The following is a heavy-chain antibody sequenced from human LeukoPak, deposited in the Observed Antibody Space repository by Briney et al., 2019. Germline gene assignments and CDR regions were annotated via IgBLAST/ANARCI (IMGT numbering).Heavy chain of an antibody. V-gene: IGHV1-2*02. Sequence: ASVKVSCKASGYTFTGYYMHWVRQAPGQGLEWMGWSNPNSGGTNYAQKFQGRVTMTRDTSISTAYMELSRLRSDDTAVYYCARSGYDGSGYSLGIDYWGQGTLVTVSS. CDR3: ARSGYDGSGYSLGIDY. CDR2: SNPNSGGT. J-gene: IGHJ4*02. CDR1: GYTFTGYY. D-gene: IGHD3-22*01.